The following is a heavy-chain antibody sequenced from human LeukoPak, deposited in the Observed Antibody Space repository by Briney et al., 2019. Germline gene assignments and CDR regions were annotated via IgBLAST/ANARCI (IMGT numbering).Heavy chain of an antibody. CDR3: ARIIPRYCSSTSCYQPLFDY. CDR2: IYYSGST. CDR1: GGSISSYY. D-gene: IGHD2-2*01. J-gene: IGHJ4*02. V-gene: IGHV4-59*01. Sequence: PSETLPLTCTVSGGSISSYYWSWIRQPPGKGLEWIGYIYYSGSTNYNPSLKSRVTISVDTSKNQFSLKLSSVTAADTAVYYCARIIPRYCSSTSCYQPLFDYWGQGTLVTVSS.